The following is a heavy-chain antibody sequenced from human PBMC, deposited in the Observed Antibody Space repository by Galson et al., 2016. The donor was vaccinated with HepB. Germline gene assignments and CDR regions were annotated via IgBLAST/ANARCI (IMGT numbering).Heavy chain of an antibody. CDR1: DDSLNSGGYY. CDR3: VRLGGGTCCHVDP. D-gene: IGHD2-15*01. J-gene: IGHJ5*02. CDR2: VYYSGTT. Sequence: SETLSLTCNVSDDSLNSGGYYWGWIRQPPGKGLEWIGTVYYSGTTYYQPSLKSRVTVSVDTSKNQFSLKVNSVTASDTAVYYCVRLGGGTCCHVDPWGQGRLVTVSS. V-gene: IGHV4-39*01.